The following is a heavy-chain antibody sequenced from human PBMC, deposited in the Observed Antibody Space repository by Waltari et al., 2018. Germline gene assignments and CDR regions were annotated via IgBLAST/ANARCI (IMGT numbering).Heavy chain of an antibody. V-gene: IGHV1-2*02. CDR2: INPNSGDT. Sequence: QVQLVQSGAEVKKPGASVKVSCKASGYTFTGYYMHWLRQAPGQGLECMGWINPNSGDTNYSQKFQGRVTMTRHTSISTAYLELSRLRSDDTAVYYCARYQSQRDCDYWGQGTLVTVSS. CDR3: ARYQSQRDCDY. D-gene: IGHD2-2*01. J-gene: IGHJ4*02. CDR1: GYTFTGYY.